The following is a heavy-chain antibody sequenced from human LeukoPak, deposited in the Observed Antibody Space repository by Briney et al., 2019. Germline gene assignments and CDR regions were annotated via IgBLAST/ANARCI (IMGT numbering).Heavy chain of an antibody. D-gene: IGHD2-15*01. Sequence: ASVKVSCKASGGTFSSYAISWVRQAPGQGLEWMGGIIPIFGTANYAQKFQGRVTITADKSTSTAYMELSSLRSEDTAVFYCASATLRCSFGSCYEMDGWGTGTTVAVSS. CDR2: IIPIFGTA. J-gene: IGHJ6*04. CDR3: ASATLRCSFGSCYEMDG. CDR1: GGTFSSYA. V-gene: IGHV1-69*06.